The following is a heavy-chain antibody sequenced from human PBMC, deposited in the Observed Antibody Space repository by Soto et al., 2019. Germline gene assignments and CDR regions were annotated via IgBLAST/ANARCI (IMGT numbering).Heavy chain of an antibody. CDR2: IWYDGSNK. CDR1: GFTFSSYG. D-gene: IGHD3-10*01. J-gene: IGHJ4*02. Sequence: QVQLVESGGGVVQPGRSLRLSCAASGFTFSSYGMHWVRQAPGKGLEWVAVIWYDGSNKYYADSVKGRFTISRDNSKNTLYLQMNSLRAEDTAVYYCAREGSLWFWEWHWDYWGQGTLVTVSS. CDR3: AREGSLWFWEWHWDY. V-gene: IGHV3-33*01.